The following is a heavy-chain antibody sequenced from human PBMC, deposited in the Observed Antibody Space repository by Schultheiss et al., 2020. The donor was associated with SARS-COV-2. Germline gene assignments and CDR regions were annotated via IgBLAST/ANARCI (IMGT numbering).Heavy chain of an antibody. D-gene: IGHD4-23*01. Sequence: GGSLRLSCAASGFTFSSYAMSWVRQAPGKGLEWVSSISSSSSYIYYADSVKGRFTISRDNSKNTLYLQMNSLRAEDTAVYYCARDRSYGGNSDYWGQGTLVTVSS. CDR3: ARDRSYGGNSDY. CDR1: GFTFSSYA. CDR2: ISSSSSYI. J-gene: IGHJ4*02. V-gene: IGHV3-21*04.